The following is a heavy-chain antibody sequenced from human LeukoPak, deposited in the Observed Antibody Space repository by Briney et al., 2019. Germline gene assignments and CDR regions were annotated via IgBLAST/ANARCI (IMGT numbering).Heavy chain of an antibody. V-gene: IGHV3-23*01. Sequence: GGSLRLSCAASGFTFSSYSMNWVRQAPGKGLEWVSAISGSGGSTYYADSVKGRFTISRDNSKNTLYLQMNSLRAEDTAVYYCANGIGRWFDPWGQGTLVTVSS. D-gene: IGHD2-21*01. CDR1: GFTFSSYS. CDR2: ISGSGGST. CDR3: ANGIGRWFDP. J-gene: IGHJ5*02.